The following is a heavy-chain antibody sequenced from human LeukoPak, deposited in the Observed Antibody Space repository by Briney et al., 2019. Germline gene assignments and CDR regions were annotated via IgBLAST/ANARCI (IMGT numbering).Heavy chain of an antibody. CDR2: IYYSGST. Sequence: SETLSLTCTVSGGSISSYYWSWIRQPPGKGLELIGYIYYSGSTNYNRSLKSRVTISVDTSKNQFSLKLSSVTAADTAVYYCARCALSQYGSGSYYPSHSFDYWGQGTLVTVSS. CDR3: ARCALSQYGSGSYYPSHSFDY. CDR1: GGSISSYY. V-gene: IGHV4-59*01. D-gene: IGHD3-10*01. J-gene: IGHJ4*02.